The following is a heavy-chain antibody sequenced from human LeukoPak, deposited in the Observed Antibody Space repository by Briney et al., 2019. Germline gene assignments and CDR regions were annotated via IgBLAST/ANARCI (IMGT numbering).Heavy chain of an antibody. Sequence: PGGSLRLSCATSGFTFSSYAFHWVRQAPGKGLEWVATMSFDVNNKYYADSVKGRFTVSRDNSKNMLYLQMNSLRAEDTAVYYCAKAALLEPRGQYYFDYWGQGTLLTVSS. CDR2: MSFDVNNK. D-gene: IGHD3-10*01. V-gene: IGHV3-30*04. CDR3: AKAALLEPRGQYYFDY. CDR1: GFTFSSYA. J-gene: IGHJ4*02.